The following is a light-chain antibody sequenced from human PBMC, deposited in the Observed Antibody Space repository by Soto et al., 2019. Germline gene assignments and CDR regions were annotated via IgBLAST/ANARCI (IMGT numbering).Light chain of an antibody. CDR2: DAS. V-gene: IGKV3-11*01. CDR1: QSVSSY. CDR3: QQRSNGPYT. J-gene: IGKJ2*01. Sequence: EIVLTQSPATLSLSPGERATLSCRASQSVSSYLAWYQQKPGQAPRLLIYDASNRATGIPARFSGSGSGTDFTLTISSLEPEDFAVDYCQQRSNGPYTFGQGTKLEIK.